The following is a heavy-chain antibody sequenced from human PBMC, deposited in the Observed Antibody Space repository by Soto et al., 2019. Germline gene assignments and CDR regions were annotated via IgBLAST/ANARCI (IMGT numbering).Heavy chain of an antibody. CDR1: GASISSGGYY. D-gene: IGHD6-19*01. J-gene: IGHJ2*01. CDR3: ARDGRGRGIAVAGRFWYFDL. V-gene: IGHV4-31*03. CDR2: IYYSGST. Sequence: QVQLQESGPGLVKPSQTLSLTCTVSGASISSGGYYWNWIRQHPGKGLEWIGYIYYSGSTYYNPSIKCRVTISVDTSKNEFSLKLSSVTAADTAVYYCARDGRGRGIAVAGRFWYFDLWGRGTLVTVSS.